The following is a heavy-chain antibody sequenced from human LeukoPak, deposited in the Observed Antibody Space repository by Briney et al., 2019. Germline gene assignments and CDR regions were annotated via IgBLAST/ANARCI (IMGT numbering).Heavy chain of an antibody. CDR3: ARGIAARRSLDI. CDR2: INPNSGGT. CDR1: GYTFTGYY. V-gene: IGHV1-2*02. D-gene: IGHD6-6*01. J-gene: IGHJ3*02. Sequence: ASVRVSCMDSGYTFTGYYMHWVRQAPGQGLEWMGWINPNSGGTNYAQKFQGRVTMTRETSISTAYMELSRLRSDDTAVYYCARGIAARRSLDIWGQGTMVTVSS.